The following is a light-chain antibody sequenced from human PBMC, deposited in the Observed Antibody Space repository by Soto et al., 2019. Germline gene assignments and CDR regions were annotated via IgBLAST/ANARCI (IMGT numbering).Light chain of an antibody. V-gene: IGKV1-5*01. CDR1: QSIRSW. CDR3: QQYENYWT. J-gene: IGKJ1*01. CDR2: DAS. Sequence: DIQMTQSPSTLSATAGDRVTITCRASQSIRSWLAWYQHKPGKAPKLLFYDASNLDSGVPSRFSGSGSGTEFSLTISNLPPDDCAAYYCQQYENYWTFGQGTKVDSK.